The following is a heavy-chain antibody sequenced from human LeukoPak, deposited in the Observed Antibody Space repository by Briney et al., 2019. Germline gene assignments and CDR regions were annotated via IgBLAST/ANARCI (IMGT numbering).Heavy chain of an antibody. CDR1: GFTFSSYG. D-gene: IGHD2-8*01. CDR3: AKDRCSNGIGCYYYYMEV. J-gene: IGHJ6*03. CDR2: IQYDRTNE. V-gene: IGHV3-30*02. Sequence: GGSLRLSCAASGFTFSSYGMHWVRQAPGKGLEWVAYIQYDRTNEQYAHSVKGRFRISRDNSNNILYLQMNSLRTEDTAVYYCAKDRCSNGIGCYYYYMEVWGKGTTVTISS.